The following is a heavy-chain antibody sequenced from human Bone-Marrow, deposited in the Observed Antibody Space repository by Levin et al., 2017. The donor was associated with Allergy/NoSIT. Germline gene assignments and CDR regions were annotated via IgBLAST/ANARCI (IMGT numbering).Heavy chain of an antibody. Sequence: GGSLRLSCAASGFTFSSYWMHWVRQAPGKGLVWVSRINSDGSSTSYADSVKGRFTISRDNAKNTLYLQMNSLRAEDTAVYYCARSIAMDPTTLDYWGQGTLVTVSS. J-gene: IGHJ4*02. D-gene: IGHD1-26*01. CDR1: GFTFSSYW. V-gene: IGHV3-74*01. CDR3: ARSIAMDPTTLDY. CDR2: INSDGSST.